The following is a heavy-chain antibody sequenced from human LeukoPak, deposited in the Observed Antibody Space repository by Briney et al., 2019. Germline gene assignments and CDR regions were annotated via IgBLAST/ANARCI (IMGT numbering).Heavy chain of an antibody. CDR3: ASGTLDGYNQDDYYYYSMDV. V-gene: IGHV1-69*05. CDR2: ISTIVGTA. D-gene: IGHD5-24*01. J-gene: IGHJ6*03. Sequence: AAVKVSCKASGCTFSSYAISWVRQAPGQGLEWMGGISTIVGTANYAQKFQGRVTITTDEYTSPAYMELSSLRSEDTAVYYCASGTLDGYNQDDYYYYSMDVWGKGTTVTVSS. CDR1: GCTFSSYA.